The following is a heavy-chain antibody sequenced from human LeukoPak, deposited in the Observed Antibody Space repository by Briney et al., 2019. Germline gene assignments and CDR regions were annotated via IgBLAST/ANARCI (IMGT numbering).Heavy chain of an antibody. J-gene: IGHJ4*02. D-gene: IGHD4-17*01. CDR2: IYFGGST. CDR1: GGSFSGYY. CDR3: ARGSTVTPYYFDY. Sequence: PSETLSLTCAVYGGSFSGYYRSWIRQPPGKGLEWIGYIYFGGSTNYNPSLKSRVTMSVDTSKNQFSLKLSSVSAADTAVYFCARGSTVTPYYFDYWGQGTLVTVSS. V-gene: IGHV4-34*11.